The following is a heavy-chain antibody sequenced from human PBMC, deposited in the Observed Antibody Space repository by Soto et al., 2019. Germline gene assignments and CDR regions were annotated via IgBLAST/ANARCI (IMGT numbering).Heavy chain of an antibody. CDR3: ARGSNLRIFGVVTSRYDYIWGSYRYYFDY. Sequence: ASVKVSCKASGYTFTGYYMHWVRQAPGQGLEWMGWINPNSGGTNYAQKFQGWVTMTRDTSISTAYRELSRLGSDDTAVYYCARGSNLRIFGVVTSRYDYIWGSYRYYFDYWGQGTLVTVSS. CDR1: GYTFTGYY. J-gene: IGHJ4*02. D-gene: IGHD3-16*02. V-gene: IGHV1-2*04. CDR2: INPNSGGT.